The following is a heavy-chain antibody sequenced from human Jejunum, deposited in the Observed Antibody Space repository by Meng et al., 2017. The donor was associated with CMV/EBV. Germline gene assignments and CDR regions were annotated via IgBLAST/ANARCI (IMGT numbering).Heavy chain of an antibody. CDR3: GRDGRPIDY. D-gene: IGHD1-26*01. J-gene: IGHJ4*02. CDR1: GFTFNRYW. CDR2: INEDGSEK. V-gene: IGHV3-7*04. Sequence: EVQVVDSGGGFVQPGGSLRLSCAASGFTFNRYWMTWVRQAPGKGLEWVANINEDGSEKYYVDSVKGRFTISRDNAKNSVYLQMNSLRVEDTAVYYCGRDGRPIDYWGQGTLVTVSS.